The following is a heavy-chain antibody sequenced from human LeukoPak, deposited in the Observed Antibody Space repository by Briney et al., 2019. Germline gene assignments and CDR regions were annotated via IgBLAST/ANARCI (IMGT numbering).Heavy chain of an antibody. V-gene: IGHV4-61*02. CDR1: GGSISSGSHY. CDR2: IFINGIT. CDR3: ARQTGSGLFILP. Sequence: SETLSLTCTVSGGSISSGSHYWSWIRQPAGKGLEWIGRIFINGITNYNPSLRSRVTISVDTSKNQFSLKLSSVTAADTALYYCARQTGSGLFILPGGQGKLVTVSS. D-gene: IGHD3-10*01. J-gene: IGHJ4*02.